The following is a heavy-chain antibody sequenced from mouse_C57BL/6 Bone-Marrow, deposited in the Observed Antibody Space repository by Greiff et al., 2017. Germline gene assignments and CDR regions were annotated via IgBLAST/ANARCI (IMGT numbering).Heavy chain of an antibody. CDR1: GYTFTSYW. CDR3: ARSDPLGRSFDY. D-gene: IGHD4-1*01. Sequence: QVQLQQPGAELVKPGASVKMSCKASGYTFTSYWITWVKQRPGQGLEWIGEIYTTSGCTYYKEKVKGKAILTVDTASNTAYMQLSSLTSEDTAIFYCARSDPLGRSFDYCVQGTTLTVTS. CDR2: IYTTSGCT. V-gene: IGHV1-55*01. J-gene: IGHJ2*01.